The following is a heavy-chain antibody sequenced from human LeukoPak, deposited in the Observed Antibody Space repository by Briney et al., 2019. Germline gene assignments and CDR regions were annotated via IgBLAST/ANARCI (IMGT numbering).Heavy chain of an antibody. CDR2: ISYSGST. J-gene: IGHJ4*02. CDR3: ATYLYGIFDF. Sequence: SETLSLTCTVSDSISSYSWSWIRQPPGKGLKWIGYISYSGSTNSNPSLKSRVTISVDTSKKQFSLKLRSVTAADTAVYYCATYLYGIFDFWGQGTLVTVSS. V-gene: IGHV4-59*01. CDR1: DSISSYS. D-gene: IGHD4-17*01.